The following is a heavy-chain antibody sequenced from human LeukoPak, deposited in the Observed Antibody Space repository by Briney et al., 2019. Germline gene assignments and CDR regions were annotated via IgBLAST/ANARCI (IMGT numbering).Heavy chain of an antibody. CDR3: ARDWFSEYQLPHKLRYYYYYMDV. V-gene: IGHV4-4*07. CDR1: GRSIRRYY. D-gene: IGHD2-2*01. J-gene: IGHJ6*03. Sequence: SETLSLTCTVSGRSIRRYYWGCIRQPAREGGERIVGIYTIGSTNYNPSLKRRVTTSVDKSKNQFSLQLSYVTAADTAVYYCARDWFSEYQLPHKLRYYYYYMDVWGKGTTVTVSS. CDR2: IYTIGST.